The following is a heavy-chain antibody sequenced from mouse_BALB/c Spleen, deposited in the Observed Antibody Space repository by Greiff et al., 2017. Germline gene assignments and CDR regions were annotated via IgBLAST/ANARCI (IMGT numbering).Heavy chain of an antibody. CDR1: GFSLTSYG. V-gene: IGHV2-2*02. CDR2: IWSGGST. J-gene: IGHJ4*01. D-gene: IGHD2-10*02. Sequence: QVHVKQSGPGLVQPSQSLSITCTVSGFSLTSYGVHWVRQSPGKGLEWLGVIWSGGSTDYNAAFISRLSISKDNSKSQVFFKMNSLQANDTAIYYCARTKYGNYEAMDYWGQGTSVTVSS. CDR3: ARTKYGNYEAMDY.